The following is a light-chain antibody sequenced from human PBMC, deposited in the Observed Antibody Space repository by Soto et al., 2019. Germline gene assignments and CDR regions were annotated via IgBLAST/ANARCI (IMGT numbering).Light chain of an antibody. J-gene: IGKJ2*02. CDR1: RSVTSNY. V-gene: IGKV3-20*01. Sequence: EIVLTQSPGTLSLSPGERATLSCRASRSVTSNYLGWYQQKPGQAPSLLIYGASSRATGIPDRFSGSGSGTDVTLTVSRLEPEDFALYYCQQYASSPCTFGQGTKLEI. CDR3: QQYASSPCT. CDR2: GAS.